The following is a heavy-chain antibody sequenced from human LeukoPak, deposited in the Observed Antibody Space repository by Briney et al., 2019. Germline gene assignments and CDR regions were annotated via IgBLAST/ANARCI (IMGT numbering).Heavy chain of an antibody. J-gene: IGHJ4*02. CDR2: ISYDGSHK. D-gene: IGHD3-3*01. V-gene: IGHV3-30*04. CDR1: GLTFSSYA. CDR3: ARDYPTLYYDFWSGYYTGLLGFDY. Sequence: GGSPRLSCAASGLTFSSYAMHWVRQAPGKGLEWVAVISYDGSHKYYADSVKGRFTISRDNAKNSLYLQMNSLRAEDTAVYYCARDYPTLYYDFWSGYYTGLLGFDYWGQGTLVTVSS.